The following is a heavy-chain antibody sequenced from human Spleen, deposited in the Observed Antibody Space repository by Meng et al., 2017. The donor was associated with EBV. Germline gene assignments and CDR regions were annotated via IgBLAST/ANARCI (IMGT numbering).Heavy chain of an antibody. D-gene: IGHD2-15*01. CDR1: GYTFTSYA. V-gene: IGHV7-4-1*02. J-gene: IGHJ1*01. CDR2: ITPNTGNP. Sequence: QVQLVQSGSEVKKPGASVKVSCKASGYTFTSYAMNWVRQAPGQGLEWMGWITPNTGNPTYAQGFTGRFVFSLDTSVSTAYLQIKNLKAEDTAVYYCARDCAGGNCRAEFQHWGQGTLVTVSS. CDR3: ARDCAGGNCRAEFQH.